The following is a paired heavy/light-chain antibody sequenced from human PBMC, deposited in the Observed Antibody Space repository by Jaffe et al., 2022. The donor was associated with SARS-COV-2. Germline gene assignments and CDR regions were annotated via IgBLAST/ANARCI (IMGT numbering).Heavy chain of an antibody. Sequence: QVQLVQSGAEVKKPGASVKVSCKASGYSFDYYAMHWVRQAPGQRPEWMGWINTGNGNTMYSQKFQGRVTITRDTSATVLYMELSSLRSEDTAIYYCAKDVSPNNNGWYGCFHYWGQGTLVTVSS. CDR2: INTGNGNT. CDR3: AKDVSPNNNGWYGCFHY. V-gene: IGHV1-3*04. J-gene: IGHJ4*02. D-gene: IGHD6-19*01. CDR1: GYSFDYYA.
Light chain of an antibody. CDR1: QSISSW. J-gene: IGKJ1*01. CDR3: QQYKSYSWT. Sequence: DIQMTQSPSTLSASVGDRVTFTCRASQSISSWLAWYQQKPGKAPKVLIYKASTLESGVPSRFSGSGSGTEFTLTISSLQPDDFATYYCQQYKSYSWTFGQGTKVEIK. CDR2: KAS. V-gene: IGKV1-5*03.